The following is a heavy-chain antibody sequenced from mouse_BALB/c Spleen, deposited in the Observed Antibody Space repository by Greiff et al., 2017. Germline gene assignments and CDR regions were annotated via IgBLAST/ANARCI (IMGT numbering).Heavy chain of an antibody. CDR1: GYTFTSYW. J-gene: IGHJ4*01. CDR2: IFPGTGTT. CDR3: AREGRGDYAMDY. V-gene: IGHV1S132*01. Sequence: QVQLQQSGAELVKPGASVKLSCKTSGYTFTSYWIQWVKQRPGQGLGWIGEIFPGTGTTYYNEKFKGKATLTIDTSSSTAYMQLSSLTSEDSAVYFCAREGRGDYAMDYWGQGTSVTVSS. D-gene: IGHD3-3*01.